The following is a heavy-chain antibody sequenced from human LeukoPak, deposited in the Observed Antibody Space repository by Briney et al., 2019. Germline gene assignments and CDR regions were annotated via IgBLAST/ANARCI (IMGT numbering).Heavy chain of an antibody. V-gene: IGHV4-59*01. D-gene: IGHD2-15*01. Sequence: PSETLSLTCAVYGGPFSSYYWSWIRQPPGKGLEWIGYIYYSGSTNYNPSLKSRVTISVDTSKNQFSLKLSSVTAADTAVYYCARSRTVVAPFDYWGQGTLVTVSS. CDR1: GGPFSSYY. CDR3: ARSRTVVAPFDY. CDR2: IYYSGST. J-gene: IGHJ4*02.